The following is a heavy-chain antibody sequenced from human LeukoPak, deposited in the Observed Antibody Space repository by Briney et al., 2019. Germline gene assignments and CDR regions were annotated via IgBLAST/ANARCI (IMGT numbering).Heavy chain of an antibody. J-gene: IGHJ2*01. CDR3: ARGSITMIVDGPFDL. V-gene: IGHV1-69*13. D-gene: IGHD3-22*01. CDR2: IIPIFGTA. CDR1: GGTYSSYA. Sequence: ASVKVSCTASGGTYSSYAISWVRQAPGQGLGWMGGIIPIFGTANYAQKFQGRVTITADESTSTAYMELSSLRSEDTAVYYCARGSITMIVDGPFDLWGRGTLVTVSS.